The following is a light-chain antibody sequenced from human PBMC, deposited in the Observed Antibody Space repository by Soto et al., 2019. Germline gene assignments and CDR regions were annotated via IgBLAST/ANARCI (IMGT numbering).Light chain of an antibody. J-gene: IGLJ2*01. Sequence: QPELTQPPSASGTPGQRVTISCSGSSSNIGSNYVYWYQQLPGTAPKLLIYRNNQRPSGVPDRFSGSKSGTSASLAISGLRSEDEADYYCAAWDDSLSGVVFGGGTKVTVL. CDR3: AAWDDSLSGVV. CDR1: SSNIGSNY. V-gene: IGLV1-47*01. CDR2: RNN.